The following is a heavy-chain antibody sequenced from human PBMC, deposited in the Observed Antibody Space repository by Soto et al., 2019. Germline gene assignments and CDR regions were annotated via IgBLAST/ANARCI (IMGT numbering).Heavy chain of an antibody. V-gene: IGHV1-18*01. Sequence: ASVKVSCKASGYTFTSYGISWVRQAPGQGLEWMGWMSAYNGNTNYAQKLQGRVTITTDTSTSTAYMELSSLRSEDTAVYYCARIIGPLWELRKDYYYYYGMDVWGQGTTVTVSS. CDR1: GYTFTSYG. CDR3: ARIIGPLWELRKDYYYYYGMDV. J-gene: IGHJ6*02. CDR2: MSAYNGNT. D-gene: IGHD1-26*01.